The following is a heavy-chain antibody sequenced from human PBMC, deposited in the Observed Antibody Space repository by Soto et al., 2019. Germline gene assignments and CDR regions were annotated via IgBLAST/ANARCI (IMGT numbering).Heavy chain of an antibody. J-gene: IGHJ4*02. CDR1: GGSISSYY. CDR3: ARYLRGSYSSSWTIDY. D-gene: IGHD6-13*01. V-gene: IGHV4-59*01. Sequence: SETLSLTCTVSGGSISSYYWSWIRQPPGKGLEWIGYIYYSGSTNYNPSLKSRVTISVDTSKNQFSLKLSSVTAADTAAYYCARYLRGSYSSSWTIDYWGQGTLVTVSS. CDR2: IYYSGST.